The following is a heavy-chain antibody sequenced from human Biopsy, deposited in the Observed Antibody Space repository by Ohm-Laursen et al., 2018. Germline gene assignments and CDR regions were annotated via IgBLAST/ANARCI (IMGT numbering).Heavy chain of an antibody. CDR2: VHYSGAP. V-gene: IGHV4-39*01. Sequence: SDTLSLTCTVSDGSINSNDYYWGWIRQAPGKGLEWLGSVHYSGAPYYNPPLTSRAPISVEAAKNQFFRKLRSVTAAGTAVYYCARRTLFTHYFDFWGPGTLVTVSS. CDR3: ARRTLFTHYFDF. CDR1: DGSINSNDYY. J-gene: IGHJ4*02. D-gene: IGHD3-3*01.